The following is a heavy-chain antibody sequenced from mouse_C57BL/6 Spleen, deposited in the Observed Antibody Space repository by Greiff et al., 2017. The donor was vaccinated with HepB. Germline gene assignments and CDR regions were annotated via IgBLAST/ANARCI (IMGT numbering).Heavy chain of an antibody. CDR2: INPNNGGT. CDR3: AREFGNWDYYAMDY. J-gene: IGHJ4*01. V-gene: IGHV1-26*01. D-gene: IGHD2-1*01. Sequence: VQLQQSGPELVKPGASVKISCKASGYTFTDYYMNWVKQSHGKSLEWIGDINPNNGGTSYNQKFKGKATLTVDKSSSTAYMELRSLTSEDSAVYYCAREFGNWDYYAMDYWGQGTSVTVSS. CDR1: GYTFTDYY.